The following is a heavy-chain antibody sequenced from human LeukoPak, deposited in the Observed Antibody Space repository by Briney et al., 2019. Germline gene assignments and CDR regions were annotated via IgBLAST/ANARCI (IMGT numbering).Heavy chain of an antibody. CDR1: GDSISSSNYY. CDR3: ARMGGDSSGWYYFNY. V-gene: IGHV4-39*07. J-gene: IGHJ4*02. CDR2: VYYTGST. Sequence: PSETLSLTCTVSGDSISSSNYYWGWIRQPPGKGLEWIGSVYYTGSTYYNPSLKSRVTISVDTSKKQFSLKLNSVTAADTAVYYCARMGGDSSGWYYFNYWGQGTLVTVSS. D-gene: IGHD6-19*01.